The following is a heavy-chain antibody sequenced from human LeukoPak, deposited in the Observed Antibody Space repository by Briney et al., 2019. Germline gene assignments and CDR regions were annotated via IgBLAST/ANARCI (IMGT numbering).Heavy chain of an antibody. CDR2: ISYDGSNK. Sequence: GGSLRLSCAASGFTFSSYGMHWVRQAPGKGLEWVAVISYDGSNKYCADSVKGRFTISRDNSKNTLYLQMNSLRAEDTAVYYCAKDIGVWYSSGWRYYYYGMDVWGQGTTVTVSS. V-gene: IGHV3-30*18. CDR1: GFTFSSYG. J-gene: IGHJ6*02. CDR3: AKDIGVWYSSGWRYYYYGMDV. D-gene: IGHD6-19*01.